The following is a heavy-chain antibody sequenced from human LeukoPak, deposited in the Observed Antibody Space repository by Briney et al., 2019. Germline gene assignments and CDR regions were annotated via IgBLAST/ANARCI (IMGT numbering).Heavy chain of an antibody. V-gene: IGHV4-34*01. Sequence: SETLSLTCAVYGGSFSGYYWSWIRQPPGKGLEWIGKINHSGSTNYNPSLKSRVTISVDTSKNQFSLKLSSVTAADTAVYYCARGGWFGRIFDYWGQGTLVTVSS. CDR1: GGSFSGYY. D-gene: IGHD3-10*01. CDR2: INHSGST. CDR3: ARGGWFGRIFDY. J-gene: IGHJ4*02.